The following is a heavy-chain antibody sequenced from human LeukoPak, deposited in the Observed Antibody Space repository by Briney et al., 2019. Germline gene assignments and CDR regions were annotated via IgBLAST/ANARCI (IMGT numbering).Heavy chain of an antibody. D-gene: IGHD3-3*01. V-gene: IGHV4-30-2*01. Sequence: SETLSLTCAVSGGSISSGGYSWSWIRQPPGKGLEWIGYIYHSGSTYYNPSLKSRVTISVDRSKNQFSLKLSSVTAADTAVYYCARVDVLEWLSIDYWGQGTLVTVSS. J-gene: IGHJ4*02. CDR2: IYHSGST. CDR3: ARVDVLEWLSIDY. CDR1: GGSISSGGYS.